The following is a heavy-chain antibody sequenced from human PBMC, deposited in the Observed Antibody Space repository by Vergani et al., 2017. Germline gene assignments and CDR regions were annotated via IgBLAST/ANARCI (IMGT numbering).Heavy chain of an antibody. CDR3: ARDKIAVGHYYYYGMDV. Sequence: EVQLVESGGGLVKPGGSLRLSCAASGFTFSSYSMNWVRQAPGKGLEWVSSISSSSSYIYYADSVKGRFTISRDNAKNSLYLQMNSLRAEDTAVYYCARDKIAVGHYYYYGMDVWGQGTTVTVSS. CDR1: GFTFSSYS. V-gene: IGHV3-21*01. CDR2: ISSSSSYI. J-gene: IGHJ6*02. D-gene: IGHD6-19*01.